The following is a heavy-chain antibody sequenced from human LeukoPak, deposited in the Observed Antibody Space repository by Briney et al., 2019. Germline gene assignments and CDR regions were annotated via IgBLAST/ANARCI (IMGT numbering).Heavy chain of an antibody. J-gene: IGHJ4*02. CDR2: IKEDGSEK. V-gene: IGHV3-7*01. D-gene: IGHD3-3*01. CDR1: GFTFSSYW. CDR3: ASQYYAFWRPFDY. Sequence: GGSLRLSCAASGFTFSSYWMTWVRQAPGKGLEWVANIKEDGSEKYYVDSVKGRFTISRDNAKNLLHLQMNSLRAEDTAVYYCASQYYAFWRPFDYWGQGTLVTVSS.